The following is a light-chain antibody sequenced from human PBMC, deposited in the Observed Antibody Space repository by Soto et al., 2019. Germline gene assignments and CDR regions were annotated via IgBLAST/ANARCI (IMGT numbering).Light chain of an antibody. Sequence: DILLTQSPATLSLSPGERATLSCRASQSFSGYLAWYQQKPGQAPRLLIYDASKRGTGIPARFSGRGSGTDFTLTISSLEPEDFAVYYCQQRSNWPPVITFGQGTRLEIK. CDR1: QSFSGY. V-gene: IGKV3-11*01. J-gene: IGKJ5*01. CDR2: DAS. CDR3: QQRSNWPPVIT.